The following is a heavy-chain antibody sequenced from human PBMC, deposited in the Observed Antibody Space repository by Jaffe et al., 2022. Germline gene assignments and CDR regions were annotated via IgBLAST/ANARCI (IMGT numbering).Heavy chain of an antibody. Sequence: QVQLQESGPGLVKPSGTLSLTCAVSGGSISSSNWWSWVRQPPGKGLEWIGEIYHSGSTNYNPSLKSRVTISVDKSKNQFSLKLSSVTAADTAVYYCARVVLGYCSGGSCSRANWFDPWGQGTLVTVSS. V-gene: IGHV4-4*02. CDR1: GGSISSSNW. J-gene: IGHJ5*02. CDR2: IYHSGST. D-gene: IGHD2-15*01. CDR3: ARVVLGYCSGGSCSRANWFDP.